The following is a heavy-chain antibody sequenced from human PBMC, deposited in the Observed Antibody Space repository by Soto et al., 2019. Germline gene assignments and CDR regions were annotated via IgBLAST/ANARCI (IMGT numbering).Heavy chain of an antibody. J-gene: IGHJ4*02. D-gene: IGHD6-19*01. CDR1: GFTFDDDA. V-gene: IGHV3-9*01. Sequence: EVQLVESGGGLVQPGRSLRLSCAASGFTFDDDAMHWVRQAPGKGLEWVSGISWNSGSIGYADSVKGRFTISRDNAKNSLYLQMNSLRAEDTALYYCAKDQFIAVAGASFDYWGQGTLVTVSS. CDR2: ISWNSGSI. CDR3: AKDQFIAVAGASFDY.